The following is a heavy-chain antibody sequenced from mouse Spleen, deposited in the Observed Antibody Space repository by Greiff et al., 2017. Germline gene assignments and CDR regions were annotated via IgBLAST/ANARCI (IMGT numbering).Heavy chain of an antibody. CDR3: ARDRDDGYYGGAMDY. CDR2: INYDGSST. V-gene: IGHV5-16*01. D-gene: IGHD2-3*01. Sequence: EVMLVESEGGLVQPGSSMKLSCTASGFTFSDYYMAWVRQVPEKGLEWVANINYDGSSTYYLDSLKSRFIISRDNAKNILYLQMSSLKSEDTATYYCARDRDDGYYGGAMDYWGQGTSVTVSS. J-gene: IGHJ4*01. CDR1: GFTFSDYY.